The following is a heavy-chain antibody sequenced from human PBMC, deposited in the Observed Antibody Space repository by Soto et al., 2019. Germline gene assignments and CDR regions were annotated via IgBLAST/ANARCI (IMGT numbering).Heavy chain of an antibody. CDR1: GFTFSSYT. J-gene: IGHJ4*02. D-gene: IGHD6-13*01. CDR3: AKGPVGGSSWYNN. V-gene: IGHV3-23*01. CDR2: ISGSGGST. Sequence: PGGSLRLSCAASGFTFSSYTMTWVRQAPGQGLELVSAISGSGGSTYYADSVKGRFTISRDNSKNTLDLQVNSLRAEDTAVYFCAKGPVGGSSWYNNWGQGTLVTSPQ.